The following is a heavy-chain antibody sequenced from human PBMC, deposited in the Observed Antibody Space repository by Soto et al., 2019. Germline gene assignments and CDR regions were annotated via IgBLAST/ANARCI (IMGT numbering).Heavy chain of an antibody. Sequence: QVQLQESGPGLVKPSQTLSLTCTVSGGSISSGGYYWSWIRQHPGKGLEWIGYIYYSGSTYYNPSLKSRVTISVDTSKNQFPLKLSSVTAADTAVYYCAREESQMEPDTAMVNWYFDLWGRGTLVTVSS. D-gene: IGHD5-18*01. CDR1: GGSISSGGYY. V-gene: IGHV4-31*03. CDR3: AREESQMEPDTAMVNWYFDL. CDR2: IYYSGST. J-gene: IGHJ2*01.